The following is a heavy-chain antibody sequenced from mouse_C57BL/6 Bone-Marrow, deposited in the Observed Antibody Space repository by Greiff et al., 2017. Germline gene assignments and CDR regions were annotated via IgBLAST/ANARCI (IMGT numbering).Heavy chain of an antibody. Sequence: QVQLKQPGAELVKPGASVKMSCKASGYTFTSYWITWVKQRPGQGLEWIGDIYPGSGSTNYNEKFKSKATLTVDTSSSTAYMQLSSLTSEDSAVYYCARALYYGNYPFAYWGQGTLVTVSA. CDR3: ARALYYGNYPFAY. J-gene: IGHJ3*01. CDR1: GYTFTSYW. CDR2: IYPGSGST. V-gene: IGHV1-55*01. D-gene: IGHD2-1*01.